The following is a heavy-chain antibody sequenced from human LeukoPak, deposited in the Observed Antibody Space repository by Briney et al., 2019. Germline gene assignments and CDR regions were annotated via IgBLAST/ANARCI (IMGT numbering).Heavy chain of an antibody. D-gene: IGHD3-10*01. CDR1: GFTFSSYA. V-gene: IGHV3-23*01. Sequence: GGSLRLSCAASGFTFSSYAMSWVRQAPGKGLEWVSAIAGSGGRTYYADSVKGRFTISRDNSKNTLYLQMNSLRAQDTAVYYCAKDFYGSGINWLDPWGQGTLVTVSS. CDR2: IAGSGGRT. J-gene: IGHJ5*02. CDR3: AKDFYGSGINWLDP.